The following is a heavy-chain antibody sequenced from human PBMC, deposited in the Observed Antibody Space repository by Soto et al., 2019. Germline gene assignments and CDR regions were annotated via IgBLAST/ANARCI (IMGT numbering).Heavy chain of an antibody. V-gene: IGHV4-38-2*02. CDR3: AREFITILSPVDY. CDR2: IFHSGTT. Sequence: SETLSLTCSVSGYTIRRRYDWVLIRQPPGKGLEWIASIFHSGTTFYNPSLRSRVTISVDTSRNEFSLNLSSVTAEDTAVYYCAREFITILSPVDYWGQGTFVTVSS. J-gene: IGHJ4*02. CDR1: GYTIRRRYD. D-gene: IGHD3-9*01.